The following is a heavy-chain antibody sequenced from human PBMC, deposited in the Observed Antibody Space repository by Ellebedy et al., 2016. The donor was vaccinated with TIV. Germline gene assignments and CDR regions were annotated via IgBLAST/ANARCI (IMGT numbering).Heavy chain of an antibody. V-gene: IGHV4-59*01. CDR1: GGSFSGYY. D-gene: IGHD4-23*01. Sequence: MPGGSLRLSCAVYGGSFSGYYWSWIRQPPGKGLEWIGYIYYSGSTNYNPSLKSRVTISVDTSKNQFSLKLSSVTAADTAVYYCARESDYGGNSNFDYWGQGTLVTVSS. J-gene: IGHJ4*02. CDR3: ARESDYGGNSNFDY. CDR2: IYYSGST.